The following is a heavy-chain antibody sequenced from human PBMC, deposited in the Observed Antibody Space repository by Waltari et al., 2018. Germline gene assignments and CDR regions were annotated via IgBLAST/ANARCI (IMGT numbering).Heavy chain of an antibody. J-gene: IGHJ4*02. CDR3: ANLRRGPGDY. V-gene: IGHV3-23*03. CDR1: GFTFSSYA. Sequence: RLSCAASGFTFSSYAMSWVRQAPGKGLEWVSVIYSGGSTYYADSVKGRFTISRDNSKNTLYLQMNSLRAEDTAVYYCANLRRGPGDYWGQGTLVTVSS. CDR2: IYSGGST. D-gene: IGHD3-16*01.